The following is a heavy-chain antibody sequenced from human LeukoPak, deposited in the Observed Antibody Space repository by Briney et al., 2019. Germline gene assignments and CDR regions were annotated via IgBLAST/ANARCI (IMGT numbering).Heavy chain of an antibody. D-gene: IGHD2-21*02. J-gene: IGHJ4*02. CDR2: IDPDGSTI. Sequence: GGSLRLSCAASGFAFNTYWMHWVRQVPGEGLVWVSHIDPDGSTINYADFVKGRFTISRDNAKNSLWLQMDDLRAYDSAVYFCTAKDNWGRGTMVTVSS. V-gene: IGHV3-74*01. CDR1: GFAFNTYW. CDR3: TAKDN.